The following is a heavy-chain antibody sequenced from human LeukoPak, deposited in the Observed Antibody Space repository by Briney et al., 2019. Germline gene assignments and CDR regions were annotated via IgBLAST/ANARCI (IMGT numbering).Heavy chain of an antibody. D-gene: IGHD6-13*01. V-gene: IGHV1-69*01. J-gene: IGHJ3*02. CDR1: GGTFSSYP. CDR3: ARSPRGDSSRTDAFDI. CDR2: IIPIFGTA. Sequence: SVKVSCKASGGTFSSYPISWVRQAPGQGLEWMGGIIPIFGTANYAQKFQGRVTITADESTSTAYMELSSLRPEDTAVYYCARSPRGDSSRTDAFDIWGQGTMVTVSS.